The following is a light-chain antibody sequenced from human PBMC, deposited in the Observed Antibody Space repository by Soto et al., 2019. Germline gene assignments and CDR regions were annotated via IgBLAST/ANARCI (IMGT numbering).Light chain of an antibody. CDR3: QAYDSRLSGWV. V-gene: IGLV1-40*01. Sequence: QSVLTQPPSVSGAPGQKVTISCTRSSSNIGAAYDVHWYQHLPGTAPKLLIYGNNNRPSGVPDRFSGSKSGTSASLAITGLQAEDEADYYCQAYDSRLSGWVFGGGTTLTVL. J-gene: IGLJ3*02. CDR2: GNN. CDR1: SSNIGAAYD.